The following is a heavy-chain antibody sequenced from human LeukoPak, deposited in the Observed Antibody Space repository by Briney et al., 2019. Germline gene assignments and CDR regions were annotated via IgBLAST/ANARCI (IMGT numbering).Heavy chain of an antibody. CDR2: TYYRSKCYN. J-gene: IGHJ4*02. CDR3: ARDWDGDHFDY. D-gene: IGHD1-26*01. V-gene: IGHV6-1*01. CDR1: GTSLCSNSAA. Sequence: SHPLSLTCAISGTSLCSNSAAWHRMRQSPSRGLGGVASTYYRSKCYNYYAVSVKSRITINPDTSKNQFSLQLNSVAPEDTAMYYCARDWDGDHFDYWGQGTLVTVSS.